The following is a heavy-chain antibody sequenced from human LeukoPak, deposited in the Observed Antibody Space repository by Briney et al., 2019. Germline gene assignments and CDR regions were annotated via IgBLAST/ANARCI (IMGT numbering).Heavy chain of an antibody. Sequence: PSETLSLTCTASGGSISSYYWSWIRQPPGKRLEWIGYIYTSGSTNYNPSLKSRVTISVDTSKNQFSLKLSSVTAADTAVYYCARSIAARDFDYWGQGTLVTVSS. D-gene: IGHD6-6*01. J-gene: IGHJ4*02. V-gene: IGHV4-4*09. CDR2: IYTSGST. CDR1: GGSISSYY. CDR3: ARSIAARDFDY.